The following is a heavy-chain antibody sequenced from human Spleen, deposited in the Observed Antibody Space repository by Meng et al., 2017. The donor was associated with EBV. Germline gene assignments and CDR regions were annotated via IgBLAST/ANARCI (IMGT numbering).Heavy chain of an antibody. D-gene: IGHD4-17*01. CDR2: INHSGIT. Sequence: EPPQQWGAGLLKPSETLSLTCAVYGESFSGNYWTWIRQPPGKGLEWIGDINHSGITNYNPSLKSRVTISADTSKNQFSLEMTSVTAADTALYYCAGGRGLPNYWGQGTLVTVSS. V-gene: IGHV4-34*01. J-gene: IGHJ4*02. CDR3: AGGRGLPNY. CDR1: GESFSGNY.